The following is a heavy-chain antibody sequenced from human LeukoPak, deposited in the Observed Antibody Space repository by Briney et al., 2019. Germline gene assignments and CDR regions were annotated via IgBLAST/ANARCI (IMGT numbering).Heavy chain of an antibody. J-gene: IGHJ4*02. Sequence: PSETLSLTCAVYGGSFSGYYWSWIRQPPGKGLEWIGEINRSGSTNYNPSLKSRVTISVDTSKNQFSLKLTSVTAADTAVYYCARATPYCSSTSCHQFDYWGQGTLVTVSS. CDR1: GGSFSGYY. CDR3: ARATPYCSSTSCHQFDY. V-gene: IGHV4-34*01. D-gene: IGHD2-2*01. CDR2: INRSGST.